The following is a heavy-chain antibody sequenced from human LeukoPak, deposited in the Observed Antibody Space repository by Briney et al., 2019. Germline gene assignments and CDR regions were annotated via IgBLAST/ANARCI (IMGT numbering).Heavy chain of an antibody. CDR2: INHSGST. Sequence: PSETLPLTCAVYGGSFSGYYWSWIRQPPGKGLEWIGEINHSGSTNYNPSLKSRVTISVDTSKNQFSLKLCSVTAADTAVYYCARGGESNKDFDYRGQGTLVTVSS. V-gene: IGHV4-34*01. CDR1: GGSFSGYY. CDR3: ARGGESNKDFDY. D-gene: IGHD3-10*01. J-gene: IGHJ4*02.